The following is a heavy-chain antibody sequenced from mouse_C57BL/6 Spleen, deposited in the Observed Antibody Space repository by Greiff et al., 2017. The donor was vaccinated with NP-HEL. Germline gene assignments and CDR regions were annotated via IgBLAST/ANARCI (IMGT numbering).Heavy chain of an antibody. Sequence: VQLQQSGPELVKPGASVKISCKASGYTFTDYYMNWVKQSHGKSLEWIGDINPNNGGTSYNQKFKGKATLTVDKSSSTAYMELRSLTSEDSAVYYCARGGSYEGFDYWGQGTTLTVSS. CDR3: ARGGSYEGFDY. CDR2: INPNNGGT. V-gene: IGHV1-26*01. CDR1: GYTFTDYY. D-gene: IGHD1-1*01. J-gene: IGHJ2*01.